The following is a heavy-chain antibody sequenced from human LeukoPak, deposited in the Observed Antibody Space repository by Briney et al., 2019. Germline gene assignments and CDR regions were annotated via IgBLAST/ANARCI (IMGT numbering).Heavy chain of an antibody. J-gene: IGHJ5*02. CDR3: ARGPAPMVRAWSWFDP. CDR2: INHSGST. CDR1: GWSISSGSYY. Sequence: PSETLSLTFPVSGWSISSGSYYWSWIPPPPGEGLGWVGGINHSGSTNYNPSLKSRVTISVDTSKNQFSLKLSSVTAADTAVYYCARGPAPMVRAWSWFDPWGQGTLVTVSS. V-gene: IGHV4-39*07. D-gene: IGHD3-10*01.